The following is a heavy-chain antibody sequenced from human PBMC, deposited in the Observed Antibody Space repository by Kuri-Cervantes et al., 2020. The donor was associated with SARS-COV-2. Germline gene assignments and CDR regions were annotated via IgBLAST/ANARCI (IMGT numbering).Heavy chain of an antibody. J-gene: IGHJ6*03. CDR3: AKSGEDRYYYYHYMDV. Sequence: GWSLRLSCAASGFTFSSYSMNWVRQAPEKGLEWVSSISSSSYIYYADTVKGRFTISRDNAKNSLYLQMNSLIAEDTDVYYGAKSGEDRYYYYHYMDVWGKGTTVTVSS. CDR2: ISSSSYI. CDR1: GFTFSSYS. V-gene: IGHV3-21*04. D-gene: IGHD1-26*01.